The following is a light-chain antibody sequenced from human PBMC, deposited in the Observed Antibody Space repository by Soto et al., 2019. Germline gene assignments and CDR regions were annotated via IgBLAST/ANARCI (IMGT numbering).Light chain of an antibody. Sequence: EVVLTQSPGTLSSSPGERAALSCRASQSVSNKYLAWHQQKPAQAPRLLIYGASSRATGIPDRFSGSGSGTDFTLTISRLEPEDFAVYYCQQYGRTPFTFGPGTKVDIK. CDR1: QSVSNKY. CDR3: QQYGRTPFT. J-gene: IGKJ3*01. V-gene: IGKV3-20*01. CDR2: GAS.